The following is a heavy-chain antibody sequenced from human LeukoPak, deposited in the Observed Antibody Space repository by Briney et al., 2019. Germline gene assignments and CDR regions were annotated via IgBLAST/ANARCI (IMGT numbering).Heavy chain of an antibody. J-gene: IGHJ2*01. CDR2: ISSSGSTI. CDR3: AKLLVTAIPNFYWYFDL. Sequence: GTLSLTCAVSGGSISSSNWWSWVRQPPGKGLEWVSYISSSGSTIYYADSVKGRFTISRDNSKNTLYLQMNSLRAEDTAVYYCAKLLVTAIPNFYWYFDLWGRGTLVTVSS. V-gene: IGHV3-48*01. CDR1: GGSISSSN. D-gene: IGHD2-21*02.